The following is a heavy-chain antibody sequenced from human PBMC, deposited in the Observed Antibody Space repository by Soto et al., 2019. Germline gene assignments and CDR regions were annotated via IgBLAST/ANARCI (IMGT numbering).Heavy chain of an antibody. CDR1: GGTFSSYT. V-gene: IGHV1-69*04. CDR2: IIPILGIA. CDR3: ARDFEASIAVPY. Sequence: GASVKVSCKASGGTFSSYTISWVRQAPGQGLEWMGRIIPILGIANYAQKFQGRVTITADKSTSTAYMELSSLRSEDTAVYYCARDFEASIAVPYWGQGTLVTVSS. D-gene: IGHD6-19*01. J-gene: IGHJ4*02.